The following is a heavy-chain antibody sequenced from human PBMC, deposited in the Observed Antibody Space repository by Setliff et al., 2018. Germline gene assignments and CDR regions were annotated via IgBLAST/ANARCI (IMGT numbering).Heavy chain of an antibody. V-gene: IGHV1-18*01. CDR2: ISSYNTDIT. J-gene: IGHJ3*01. CDR3: AISTLSICSGGSCPNVFDV. CDR1: GYIFSSYG. Sequence: ASVKVSCKASGYIFSSYGISWVRQAPGQGLQWMGWISSYNTDITNYAERFQGRITMTTNTSTSAAYMELRGLRSDDTAIYYCAISTLSICSGGSCPNVFDVWGPGTLVTVSS. D-gene: IGHD2-15*01.